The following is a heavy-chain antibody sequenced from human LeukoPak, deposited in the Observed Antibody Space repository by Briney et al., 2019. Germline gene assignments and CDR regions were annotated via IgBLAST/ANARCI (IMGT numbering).Heavy chain of an antibody. J-gene: IGHJ4*02. CDR2: IYTSGST. D-gene: IGHD1-26*01. V-gene: IGHV4-61*02. Sequence: SETLSLTCTVSGGSISGGSYCWSWIRQPAGKGLEWIGRIYTSGSTNYNPSLRSRVTISVATSKNQFSLKLTCVTAAETAVYYCARGIVDMATSFGYWGQGTLVTVSS. CDR3: ARGIVDMATSFGY. CDR1: GGSISGGSYC.